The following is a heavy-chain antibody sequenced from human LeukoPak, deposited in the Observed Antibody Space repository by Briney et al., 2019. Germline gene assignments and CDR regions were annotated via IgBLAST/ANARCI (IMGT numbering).Heavy chain of an antibody. Sequence: ASVKVSCKASGYTFTSYGISWVRQAPGQGLEWMGWISAYNGNTNYAQKLQGRVTMTTDTSTSTAYMELRSLRSDDTAVYYCARAGDSYLTRRNWFDPWGQGTLVTVSS. CDR1: GYTFTSYG. CDR2: ISAYNGNT. CDR3: ARAGDSYLTRRNWFDP. D-gene: IGHD5-18*01. J-gene: IGHJ5*02. V-gene: IGHV1-18*01.